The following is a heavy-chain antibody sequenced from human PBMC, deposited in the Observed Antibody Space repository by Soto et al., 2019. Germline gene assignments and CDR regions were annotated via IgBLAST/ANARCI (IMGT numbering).Heavy chain of an antibody. D-gene: IGHD3-3*02. Sequence: PSQTLSLTCAISGDSVSNNSAAWNWIRQSPSRGLEWLGRTYYRSKWFNNYALSVKGRITINPDTSKNQFSLQLNSVTPEDTAVYYCAREGRLAASIFHNWFDPRGQGTTVIVSS. CDR3: AREGRLAASIFHNWFDP. J-gene: IGHJ5*02. CDR2: TYYRSKWFN. CDR1: GDSVSNNSAA. V-gene: IGHV6-1*01.